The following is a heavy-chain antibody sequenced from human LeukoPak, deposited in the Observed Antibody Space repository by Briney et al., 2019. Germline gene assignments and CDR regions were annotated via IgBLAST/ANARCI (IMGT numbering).Heavy chain of an antibody. CDR2: ISADNGKR. D-gene: IGHD1-26*01. Sequence: ASVRVSSTPSVYTFTTYGISWVGQAPGQGREGRGWISADNGKRNYAKKLQGRVTMTTDTSTSTAYMELRSLRSDDTAVYYCARRVGSGTYLCFFDFWGQGTLVTVSS. CDR1: VYTFTTYG. J-gene: IGHJ4*02. CDR3: ARRVGSGTYLCFFDF. V-gene: IGHV1-18*01.